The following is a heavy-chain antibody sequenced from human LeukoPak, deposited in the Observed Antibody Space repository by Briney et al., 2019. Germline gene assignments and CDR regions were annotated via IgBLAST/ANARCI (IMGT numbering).Heavy chain of an antibody. D-gene: IGHD3-10*01. V-gene: IGHV3-23*01. J-gene: IGHJ4*02. CDR1: GFTFSSYA. CDR3: ARSPLREYYFDY. Sequence: GSLRLSCAASGFTFSSYAMSWVRQAPGEGLEWVSAISGSGGSTYYADSVKGRFTISRDNSKNTLYLQMNSLRAEDTAVYYCARSPLREYYFDYWGQGTLVTVSS. CDR2: ISGSGGST.